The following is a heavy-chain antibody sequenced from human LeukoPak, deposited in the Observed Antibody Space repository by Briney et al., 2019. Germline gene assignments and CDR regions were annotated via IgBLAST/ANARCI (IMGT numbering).Heavy chain of an antibody. V-gene: IGHV1-69*01. Sequence: SVKVSCKASGGTFSSYAISWVRQAPGQGLEWMGGIIPIFGTANYAQKFQGRVTITADESTSTAYMELSSLRSEDTAVYYCARAKDIVVVVAALDYWGQGTLVTVSS. CDR1: GGTFSSYA. D-gene: IGHD2-15*01. CDR2: IIPIFGTA. J-gene: IGHJ4*02. CDR3: ARAKDIVVVVAALDY.